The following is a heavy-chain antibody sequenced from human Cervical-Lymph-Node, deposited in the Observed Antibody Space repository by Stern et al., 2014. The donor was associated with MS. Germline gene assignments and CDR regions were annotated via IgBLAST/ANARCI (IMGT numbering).Heavy chain of an antibody. CDR1: GFTFSNYG. CDR3: AKDRRTLDAFDI. CDR2: SSGNGAST. Sequence: VQLVESGGGLVQPGGSLRLSCVASGFTFSNYGMSWVRQAPGKGLGWVSASSGNGASTYYADSVKGRFTISRDNSKNTLSLQMNSLRDEDTAVYYCAKDRRTLDAFDIWGQGTVVTVSS. J-gene: IGHJ3*02. V-gene: IGHV3-23*04.